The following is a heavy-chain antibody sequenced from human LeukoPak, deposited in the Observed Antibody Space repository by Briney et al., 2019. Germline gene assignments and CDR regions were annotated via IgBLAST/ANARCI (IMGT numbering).Heavy chain of an antibody. D-gene: IGHD1-26*01. CDR1: GGSFSGYY. V-gene: IGHV4-34*01. Sequence: SETLSLTCAVYGGSFSGYYWSWISQPPGKGLEWIGEINHSGSTNYNPSLKSRVTISVDTSKNQFSLKLSSVTAADTAVYYCAKTYSGSRGDWFDPWGQGTLVTVSS. CDR2: INHSGST. J-gene: IGHJ5*02. CDR3: AKTYSGSRGDWFDP.